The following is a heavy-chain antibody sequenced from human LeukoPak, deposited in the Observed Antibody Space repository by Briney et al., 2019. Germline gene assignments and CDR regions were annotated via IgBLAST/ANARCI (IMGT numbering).Heavy chain of an antibody. CDR1: GFSFDDYG. D-gene: IGHD3-22*01. Sequence: PGGSLRLSCAASGFSFDDYGSTWVRQAPGKGLEWVSGINWNGDSTDYADSVKGRFTISRDNAKNSLYLQMNSLRAEDTALYYCARDLRVVITGSFDSWGQGTLSPSPQ. J-gene: IGHJ4*02. CDR3: ARDLRVVITGSFDS. V-gene: IGHV3-20*04. CDR2: INWNGDST.